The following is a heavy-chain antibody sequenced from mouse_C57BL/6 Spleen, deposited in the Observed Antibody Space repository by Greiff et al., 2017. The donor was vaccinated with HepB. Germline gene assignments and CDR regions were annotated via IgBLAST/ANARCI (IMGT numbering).Heavy chain of an antibody. CDR3: ARDDYGSRWYFDV. Sequence: VQLQQSGAELVKPGASVKISCKASGYAFSSYWMNWVKQRPGKGLEWIGQIYPGDGDTNYNGKFKGKATLTADKSSSTAYMQLSSLTSEDSAVYFCARDDYGSRWYFDVWGTGTTVTVSS. CDR2: IYPGDGDT. D-gene: IGHD1-1*01. V-gene: IGHV1-80*01. J-gene: IGHJ1*03. CDR1: GYAFSSYW.